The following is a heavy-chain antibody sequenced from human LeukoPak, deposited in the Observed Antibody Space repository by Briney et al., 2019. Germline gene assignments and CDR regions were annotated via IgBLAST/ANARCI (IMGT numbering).Heavy chain of an antibody. J-gene: IGHJ4*02. CDR3: AREELDCFDY. D-gene: IGHD1-1*01. Sequence: ETLSLTCTVSGGSISSGGYYWSWVRQAPGKGLEWVANIKQDGSEKYYVDSVKGRFTISRDNAKNSLYLQMNSLRAEDTAVYYCAREELDCFDYWGQGTLVTVSS. V-gene: IGHV3-7*01. CDR1: GGSISSGGYY. CDR2: IKQDGSEK.